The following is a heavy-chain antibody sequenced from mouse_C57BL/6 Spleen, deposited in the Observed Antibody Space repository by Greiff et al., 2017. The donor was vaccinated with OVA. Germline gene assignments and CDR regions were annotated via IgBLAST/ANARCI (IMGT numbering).Heavy chain of an antibody. Sequence: QVQLQQPGAELVMPGASVKLSCKASGYTFTSYWMHWVKQRPGQGLEWIGEIDPSDSYTNYNQKFKGKSTLTVDKSSSTAYMQLSSLTSEDSAVYYCVYYYGSSYGFAYWGQGTLVTVSA. V-gene: IGHV1-69*01. CDR2: IDPSDSYT. D-gene: IGHD1-1*01. CDR1: GYTFTSYW. CDR3: VYYYGSSYGFAY. J-gene: IGHJ3*01.